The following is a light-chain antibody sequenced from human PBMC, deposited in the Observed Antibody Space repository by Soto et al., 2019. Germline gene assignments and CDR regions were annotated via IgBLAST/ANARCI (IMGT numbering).Light chain of an antibody. Sequence: QSALTQPPSASGSPGQSVTISCTGTTSDVGGYIYVSWYQHHPGKAPKLMIYEVNKRPSGVPDRFSGSRSGNTASLTVSGLQAEDEADYYCSSYAGSNNLVFGGGTKLTVL. J-gene: IGLJ2*01. CDR1: TSDVGGYIY. V-gene: IGLV2-8*01. CDR3: SSYAGSNNLV. CDR2: EVN.